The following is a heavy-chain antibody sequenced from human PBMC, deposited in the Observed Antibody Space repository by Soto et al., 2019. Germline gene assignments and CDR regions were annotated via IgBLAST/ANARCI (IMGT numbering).Heavy chain of an antibody. CDR3: ARVRGTIFGVVIDFDY. CDR1: GYTFTSYV. J-gene: IGHJ4*02. V-gene: IGHV1-18*04. D-gene: IGHD3-3*01. CDR2: ISAYNGNT. Sequence: ASVKVSCKASGYTFTSYVISWVRQAPGQGLEWMGWISAYNGNTNYAQKLQGRVTMTTDTSTSTAYMELRSLRSDDTAVYYCARVRGTIFGVVIDFDYWGQGTLVTVSS.